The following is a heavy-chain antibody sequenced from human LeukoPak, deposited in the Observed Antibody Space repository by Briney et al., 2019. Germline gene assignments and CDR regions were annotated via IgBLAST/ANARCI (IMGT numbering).Heavy chain of an antibody. D-gene: IGHD2-15*01. CDR2: MNPNSGNT. J-gene: IGHJ5*02. V-gene: IGHV1-8*01. CDR3: ARGLVTRRYCSGGSCYEGVYWFDP. Sequence: ASVKVSCKASGYTFTSYDINWVRQATGQGLEWMGWMNPNSGNTGYAQKFQGRVTMTRNTSISTGYMELSSLRSEDTAVYYCARGLVTRRYCSGGSCYEGVYWFDPWGQGTLVTVSS. CDR1: GYTFTSYD.